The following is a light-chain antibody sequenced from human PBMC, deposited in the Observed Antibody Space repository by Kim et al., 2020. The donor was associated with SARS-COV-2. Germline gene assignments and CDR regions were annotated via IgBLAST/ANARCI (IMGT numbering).Light chain of an antibody. J-gene: IGLJ3*02. CDR2: YDS. Sequence: SYELTQPPSVSVAPGKTARITCGGNNIGSKSVHWYQQKPGQAPVLFIYYDSDRPSGIPERFSGSHSGNTATLTISRVEAGDEADYYCQVWDSSSDHRVFG. CDR3: QVWDSSSDHRV. V-gene: IGLV3-21*04. CDR1: NIGSKS.